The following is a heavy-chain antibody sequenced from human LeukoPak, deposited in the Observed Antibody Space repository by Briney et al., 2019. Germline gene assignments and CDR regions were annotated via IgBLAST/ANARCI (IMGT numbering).Heavy chain of an antibody. CDR2: IWYDGSNK. CDR3: ASLEMATISPPGAFDI. D-gene: IGHD5-24*01. CDR1: GFTFSSYA. V-gene: IGHV3-33*08. J-gene: IGHJ3*02. Sequence: SGGSLRLSCAASGFTFSSYAMSWVRQAPGKGLEWVAVIWYDGSNKYYADSVKGRFTISRDNSKNTLYLQMNSLRAEDTAVYYCASLEMATISPPGAFDIWGQGTMVTVSS.